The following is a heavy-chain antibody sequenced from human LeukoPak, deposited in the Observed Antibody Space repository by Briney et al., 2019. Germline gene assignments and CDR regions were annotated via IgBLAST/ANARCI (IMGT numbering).Heavy chain of an antibody. Sequence: GESLKISCKGSGYKVTSYWIGWVRQMPGKGLEWMGIIFPADSDTRYSPSFQGQVTISADKSISTAYLQRTNLKASDTAMYYCARRAGQQPPDDWGQGNLVTVSS. D-gene: IGHD3-10*01. CDR1: GYKVTSYW. CDR2: IFPADSDT. J-gene: IGHJ4*02. CDR3: ARRAGQQPPDD. V-gene: IGHV5-51*01.